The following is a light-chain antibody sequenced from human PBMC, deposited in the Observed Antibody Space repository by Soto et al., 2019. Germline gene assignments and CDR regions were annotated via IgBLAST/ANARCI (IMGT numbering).Light chain of an antibody. Sequence: EVVLTQSPATLSLSPGERATLSCRASQSVSSYLAWYQQKRGQAPRLLIYDASNRATGIPARFSGSGSGTDFTLTISSLEPEDFAVYYCQQRSNWSRTFGQGTKVDIK. CDR1: QSVSSY. J-gene: IGKJ1*01. CDR3: QQRSNWSRT. V-gene: IGKV3-11*01. CDR2: DAS.